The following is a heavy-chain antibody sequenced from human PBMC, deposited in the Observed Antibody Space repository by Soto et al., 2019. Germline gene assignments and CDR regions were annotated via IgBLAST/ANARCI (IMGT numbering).Heavy chain of an antibody. V-gene: IGHV3-48*02. CDR1: GFTFKNYI. J-gene: IGHJ4*02. Sequence: GGSLRLSCAASGFTFKNYIMNWVRQAPGKGPEWVSYISSSSGVIYYADSVKGRFTISRDNAKNSLYLQMHSLRDADTAVYYCARETYFDHWGQGTPVTVSS. CDR2: ISSSSGVI. CDR3: ARETYFDH.